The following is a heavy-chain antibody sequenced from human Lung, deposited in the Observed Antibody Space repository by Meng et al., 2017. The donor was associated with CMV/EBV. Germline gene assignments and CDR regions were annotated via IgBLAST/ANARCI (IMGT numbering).Heavy chain of an antibody. D-gene: IGHD3-10*02. J-gene: IGHJ4*02. CDR2: IYWNGDE. Sequence: SGPTLVKPTQTLTLTCSLSGLSLTTRGAGVGWIRQPPGKALEWLALIYWNGDERYSPSLKNRVTITKDSSGRRVGLTMTNLDPAGTGRYFCALTARHYSSGIYYVPFDYWGQGTVVTVSS. CDR3: ALTARHYSSGIYYVPFDY. CDR1: GLSLTTRGAG. V-gene: IGHV2-5*01.